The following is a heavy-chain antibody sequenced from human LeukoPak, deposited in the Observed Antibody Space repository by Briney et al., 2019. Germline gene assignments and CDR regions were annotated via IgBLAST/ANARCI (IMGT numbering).Heavy chain of an antibody. CDR1: GFTFSSYG. D-gene: IGHD2-15*01. CDR3: ARDTEVVAATPLYAFDI. V-gene: IGHV3-33*01. J-gene: IGHJ3*02. CDR2: IWYDGSNK. Sequence: PGRSLRLSCAASGFTFSSYGMHWVRQAPGKGLEWVAVIWYDGSNKYYADSVKGRFTISRDNSKNTLYLQMNSLRAEDTAVYYCARDTEVVAATPLYAFDIWGQGTMVTVSS.